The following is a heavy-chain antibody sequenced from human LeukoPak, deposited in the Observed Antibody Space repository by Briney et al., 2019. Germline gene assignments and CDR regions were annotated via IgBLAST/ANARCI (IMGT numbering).Heavy chain of an antibody. CDR3: ARDRGNSNWFDP. V-gene: IGHV3-74*01. CDR1: GFTFSNYW. CDR2: MNSDGITT. D-gene: IGHD1-1*01. J-gene: IGHJ5*02. Sequence: GGSLRLSCAASGFTFSNYWMHWVRQAPGKGLVWVSRMNSDGITTSYADSVKGRFIISRDNAKNTLYLQMNSLRAEDTAVYYCARDRGNSNWFDPWGQGTLVTVSS.